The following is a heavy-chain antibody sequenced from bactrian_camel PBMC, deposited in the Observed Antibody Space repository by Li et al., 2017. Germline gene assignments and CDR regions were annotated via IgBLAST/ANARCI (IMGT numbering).Heavy chain of an antibody. V-gene: IGHV3S55*01. J-gene: IGHJ4*01. CDR2: RSEDGSI. Sequence: HVQLVESGGGSVQAGGSLRLSCEVSYEIYYGSSCWGWFRQAPGKERELVSSRSEDGSIKYSDSVKGRFTIIQDNSINTLFLQMDDLKPEDTAMYYCAAEDRPGGYCLNPARVRYWGQGTQVTVS. CDR1: YEIYYGSSC. D-gene: IGHD2*01. CDR3: AAEDRPGGYCLNPARVRY.